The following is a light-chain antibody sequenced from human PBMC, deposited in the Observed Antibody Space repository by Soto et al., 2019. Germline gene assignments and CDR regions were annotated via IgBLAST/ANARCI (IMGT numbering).Light chain of an antibody. CDR1: QSISSW. CDR3: QQYNSYSLT. CDR2: DAS. V-gene: IGKV1-5*01. J-gene: IGKJ1*01. Sequence: DIQMTQSPSTLSASVGDRVTITCRASQSISSWLAWYQQKPGKAPKLLIYDASSLESGVPSRFSGSGSGTELTLTISSLQPDDFATYCSQQYNSYSLTFGQGTKVEIK.